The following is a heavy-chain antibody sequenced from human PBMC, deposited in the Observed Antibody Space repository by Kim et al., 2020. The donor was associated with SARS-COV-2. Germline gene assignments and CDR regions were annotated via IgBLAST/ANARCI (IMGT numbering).Heavy chain of an antibody. CDR1: GFTFSSSA. D-gene: IGHD3-10*01. CDR3: AKDNYGSIDY. Sequence: GGSLRLSCAASGFTFSSSAMHWVRQAPGKVLECVALMSYDGSDKNYAESVKGRFTISRDNSKNTLYLQMNSLQPQDTAVYYCAKDNYGSIDYWGQGTLVTVSS. CDR2: MSYDGSDK. J-gene: IGHJ4*02. V-gene: IGHV3-30-3*01.